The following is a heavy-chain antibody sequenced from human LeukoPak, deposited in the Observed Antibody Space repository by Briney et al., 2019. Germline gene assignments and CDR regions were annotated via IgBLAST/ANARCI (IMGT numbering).Heavy chain of an antibody. CDR3: ARQRGRSFDP. CDR2: INHSGST. Sequence: SETLSLTCAVYGGSFSGYYWSWIRQPPGKGLEWIGEINHSGSTNYNPSLKSRVTISVDTSKNQFSLKLSSVTAADTAVYYCARQRGRSFDPWGQGTLVTVSS. V-gene: IGHV4-34*01. J-gene: IGHJ5*02. D-gene: IGHD3-16*01. CDR1: GGSFSGYY.